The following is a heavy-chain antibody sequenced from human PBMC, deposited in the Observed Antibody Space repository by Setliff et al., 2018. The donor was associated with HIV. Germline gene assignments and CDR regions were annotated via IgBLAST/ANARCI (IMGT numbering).Heavy chain of an antibody. V-gene: IGHV3-74*01. CDR1: GFTFSAFP. J-gene: IGHJ4*02. CDR3: AADRIVLGDY. D-gene: IGHD2-15*01. Sequence: GGSLRLSCAASGFTFSAFPMHWVRQAPGKGLVWVSHIKSDGSVIQYADSVKGRFTISRDNAKNTLYLQMNSLRVEDTAVYYCAADRIVLGDYWGQGTLVTVSS. CDR2: IKSDGSVI.